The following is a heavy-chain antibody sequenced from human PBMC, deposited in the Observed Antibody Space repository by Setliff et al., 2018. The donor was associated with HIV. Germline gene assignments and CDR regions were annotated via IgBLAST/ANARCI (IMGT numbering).Heavy chain of an antibody. V-gene: IGHV1-3*01. CDR1: GYTFTSHA. CDR2: INAGNGNT. J-gene: IGHJ3*02. D-gene: IGHD3-9*01. Sequence: ASVKVSCKAAGYTFTSHAMHWVRQAPGQRLEWMGWINAGNGNTKYSQKFQGRVTITRDASASTAYMELSSLRSEDTAVYYCARVPKPLRYFSPNDAFDIWGQGTMVTVSS. CDR3: ARVPKPLRYFSPNDAFDI.